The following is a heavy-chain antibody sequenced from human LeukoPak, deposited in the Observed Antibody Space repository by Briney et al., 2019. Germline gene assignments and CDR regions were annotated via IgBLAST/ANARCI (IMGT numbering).Heavy chain of an antibody. J-gene: IGHJ4*02. CDR3: GRRSRSTWNYRRGDY. Sequence: SETLSLTCAVSGGSISSSNWWSWVRQPPGKGLEWIGEIYHSGSTNYKPSLKGRVTISLNTSKNQFSLKLTSVTAADTAVYYCGRRSRSTWNYRRGDYWGQGTLVTVSS. CDR1: GGSISSSNW. CDR2: IYHSGST. D-gene: IGHD1-7*01. V-gene: IGHV4-4*02.